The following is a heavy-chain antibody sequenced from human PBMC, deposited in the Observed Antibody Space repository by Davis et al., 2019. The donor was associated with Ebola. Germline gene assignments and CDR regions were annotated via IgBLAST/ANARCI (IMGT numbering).Heavy chain of an antibody. V-gene: IGHV1-3*01. CDR1: GYIFTRYS. CDR3: ARDEDV. CDR2: INGGNGDT. J-gene: IGHJ6*02. Sequence: AASVKVSCKTSGYIFTRYSIHWVRQAPGEGLEWVGWINGGNGDTTCSQKFQGRVTFTRDASASTAYMELSSLRSEDTAMYYCARDEDVWGQGTTVTVSS.